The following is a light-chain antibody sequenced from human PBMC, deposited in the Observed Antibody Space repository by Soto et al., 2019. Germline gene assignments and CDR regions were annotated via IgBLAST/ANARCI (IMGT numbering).Light chain of an antibody. CDR2: AAA. CDR1: QSVSTN. J-gene: IGKJ1*01. V-gene: IGKV3-15*01. CDR3: QQYNNWPPGT. Sequence: EIVMTQSPATLSVSPGERATLSCRASQSVSTNLAWYQQKPGQAPRLLIFAAAARATGVPARFSGSGSGTEFTLTISSLQSEDFAVYYCQQYNNWPPGTFGQRTKVEIK.